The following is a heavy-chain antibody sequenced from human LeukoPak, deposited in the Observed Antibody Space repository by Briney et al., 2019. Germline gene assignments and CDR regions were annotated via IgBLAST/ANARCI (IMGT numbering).Heavy chain of an antibody. CDR2: ITGSGTGGNI. D-gene: IGHD3-16*01. Sequence: PGGSLRLSCSASGFVFSLYTMYWVRQAPGKGPEYVSTITGSGTGGNIYYADSVKGRFTISRDDSKSILFLEMNGLRSEDTAVYYCVRDFGRVRGTPDSWGQGTLVTVSS. CDR3: VRDFGRVRGTPDS. J-gene: IGHJ4*02. CDR1: GFVFSLYT. V-gene: IGHV3-64D*06.